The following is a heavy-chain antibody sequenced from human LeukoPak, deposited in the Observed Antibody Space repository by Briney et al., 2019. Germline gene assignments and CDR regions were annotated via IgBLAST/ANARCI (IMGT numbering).Heavy chain of an antibody. Sequence: GGSLRLSCVASEFSLTDYGLHWVRQAPGKGLEWVAVSSNDGSDKKVADAVKGRFTISRDNSKNVVYLQMSNLTTEDTAMYYCAREGGYDSGYCADYLDPWGQGTLVIGSS. CDR3: AREGGYDSGYCADYLDP. CDR1: EFSLTDYG. V-gene: IGHV3-30*03. CDR2: SSNDGSDK. D-gene: IGHD3-22*01. J-gene: IGHJ5*02.